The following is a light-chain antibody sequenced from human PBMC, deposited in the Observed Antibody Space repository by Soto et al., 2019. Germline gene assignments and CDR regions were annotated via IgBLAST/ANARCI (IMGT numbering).Light chain of an antibody. Sequence: AIQLTQSPSSLSASVGDRVTITCRASQGISSALAWYQQKPGKAPKLLIYHASNLESGVPSRFSGSGSGTDFTLTISSLQPEDFGTYYCPQFNSYPLTFGRGTKVDIK. CDR1: QGISSA. V-gene: IGKV1-13*02. CDR2: HAS. J-gene: IGKJ3*01. CDR3: PQFNSYPLT.